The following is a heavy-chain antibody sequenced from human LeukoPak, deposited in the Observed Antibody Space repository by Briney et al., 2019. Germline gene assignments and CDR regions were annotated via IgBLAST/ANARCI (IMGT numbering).Heavy chain of an antibody. J-gene: IGHJ4*02. CDR3: VGPKD. CDR2: IKRDGSDQ. V-gene: IGHV3-7*01. CDR1: GFTFSSYS. Sequence: GGSLRLSCAASGFTFSSYSMNWVRQTPGKGLEWVANIKRDGSDQNYVDSVKGRFTISRDNAKNSLYLQMSSLRAEDTAMYYCVGPKDWGQGTLVTVSS.